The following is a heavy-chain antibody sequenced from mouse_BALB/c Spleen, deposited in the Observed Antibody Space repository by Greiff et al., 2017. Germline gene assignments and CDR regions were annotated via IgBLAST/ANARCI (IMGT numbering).Heavy chain of an antibody. CDR2: LNPSHGRT. CDR3: GRGGGSGAFAD. J-gene: IGHJ3*01. D-gene: IGHD1-1*01. Sequence: QVQLQQPGADLVKPCASVKLSCKASGYSFTSYWMHWVKQRPGQGLEWIGELNPSHGRTNYNEKFKSKVTLTVDKSSSTAYMQLSSLTSEDSAVYYCGRGGGSGAFADWGQGTMVTVAA. CDR1: GYSFTSYW. V-gene: IGHV1S81*02.